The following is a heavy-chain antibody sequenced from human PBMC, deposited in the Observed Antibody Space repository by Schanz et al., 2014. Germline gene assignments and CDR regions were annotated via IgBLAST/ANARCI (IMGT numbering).Heavy chain of an antibody. CDR3: ATGQLWSEGGFDL. D-gene: IGHD3-10*01. CDR1: GFSFTTYA. V-gene: IGHV3-23*04. CDR2: ISSGGGST. Sequence: EVQLVESGGGLVQPGGSLRLSCASSGFSFTTYAMSWVRQAPGKGLEWVSSISSGGGSTYYADSVKGRFTISRDNSKNTLCLQMKSLRAEDTAVYYCATGQLWSEGGFDLWGQGALVTVSS. J-gene: IGHJ5*02.